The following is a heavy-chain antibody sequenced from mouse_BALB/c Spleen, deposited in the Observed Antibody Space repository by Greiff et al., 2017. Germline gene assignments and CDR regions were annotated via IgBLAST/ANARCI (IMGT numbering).Heavy chain of an antibody. V-gene: IGHV3-2*02. Sequence: EVQLQQSGPGLVKPSQSLSLTCTVTGYSITSDYAWNWIRQFPGNKLEWMGYISYSGSTSYNPSLKSRISITRDTSKNQFFLQLNSVTTEDTATYYCVSTMMYYFDYWGQGTTLTVSS. CDR1: GYSITSDYA. CDR3: VSTMMYYFDY. J-gene: IGHJ2*01. D-gene: IGHD2-4*01. CDR2: ISYSGST.